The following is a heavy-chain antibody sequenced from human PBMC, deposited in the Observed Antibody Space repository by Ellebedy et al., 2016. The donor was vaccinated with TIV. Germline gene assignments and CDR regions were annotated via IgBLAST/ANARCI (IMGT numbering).Heavy chain of an antibody. CDR3: ANGRIYCSSTSCYGMDV. V-gene: IGHV3-30*18. Sequence: GESLKISCAASGFTFSSYGMHWVRQAPGKGLEWVAVISYDGSNKYYADSVKGRFTISRDNSKNTLYLQMNSLRAEDTAVYYCANGRIYCSSTSCYGMDVWGQGTTVTVSS. J-gene: IGHJ6*02. CDR2: ISYDGSNK. D-gene: IGHD2-2*01. CDR1: GFTFSSYG.